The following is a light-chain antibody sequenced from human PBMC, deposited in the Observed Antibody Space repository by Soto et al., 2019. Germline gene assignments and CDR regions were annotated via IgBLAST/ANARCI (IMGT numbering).Light chain of an antibody. J-gene: IGKJ1*01. CDR2: GAS. V-gene: IGKV3-20*01. CDR3: QQYGSSPAT. CDR1: QSVRSNF. Sequence: EFVLTQSPGTLSLSPGERATLSCRASQSVRSNFLAWYQQKPGQAPRLLIYGASSRATGIPDRFSGSGSGTDFTLTISRLEPEDFAVYYCQQYGSSPATFGQGTKVDIK.